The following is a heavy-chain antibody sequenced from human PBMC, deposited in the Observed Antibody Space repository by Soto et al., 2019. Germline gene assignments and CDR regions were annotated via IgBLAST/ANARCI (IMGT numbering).Heavy chain of an antibody. Sequence: PSETLSLTCTVSGGSVSSGSYYWSWIRQPSGKGLEWIGYIYYSGSTNYNPSLKSRVTISVDTSKNQFSLKLSSVTAADTAVYYCARHTDIVSSTVYNWGQGILVTVSS. CDR2: IYYSGST. J-gene: IGHJ4*02. V-gene: IGHV4-61*01. CDR3: ARHTDIVSSTVYN. CDR1: GGSVSSGSYY. D-gene: IGHD5-12*01.